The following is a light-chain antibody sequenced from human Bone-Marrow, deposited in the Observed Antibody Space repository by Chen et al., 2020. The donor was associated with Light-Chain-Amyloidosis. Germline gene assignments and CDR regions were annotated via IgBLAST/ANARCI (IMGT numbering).Light chain of an antibody. V-gene: IGLV3-25*03. Sequence: YELTPPPSVAVSPGQTARITCSGDDLPTKYAYWYQQKPGQAPVLVIHRDTERPSGISERFSGSSSGTTATLTISGVQAEDEADYHCQSADSSVTYEVIFGGGTKLTVL. CDR3: QSADSSVTYEVI. CDR2: RDT. J-gene: IGLJ2*01. CDR1: DLPTKY.